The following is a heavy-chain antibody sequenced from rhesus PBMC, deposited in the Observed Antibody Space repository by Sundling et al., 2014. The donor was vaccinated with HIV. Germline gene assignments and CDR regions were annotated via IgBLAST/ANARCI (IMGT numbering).Heavy chain of an antibody. Sequence: EVQLVESGGGLVQPGGSLRLSCAASGFTFSNYWMSWVRQAPGKGLDWVGFIKNKADSGTAAYAESVKGRFTISRDDSKNTLYLQMSSLNTEDTAVYYCTRDLEYNIWTGYYMGGLDSWGQGVVVTVSS. D-gene: IGHD3-3*01. J-gene: IGHJ6*01. CDR2: IKNKADSGTA. CDR3: TRDLEYNIWTGYYMGGLDS. V-gene: IGHV3-16*02. CDR1: GFTFSNYW.